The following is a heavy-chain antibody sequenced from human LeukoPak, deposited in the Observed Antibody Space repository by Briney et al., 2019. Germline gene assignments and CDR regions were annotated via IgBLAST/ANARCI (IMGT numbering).Heavy chain of an antibody. CDR1: GGSISSSSYY. D-gene: IGHD3-16*01. V-gene: IGHV4-39*01. CDR3: ARHTRGGIDP. CDR2: IYYSGST. Sequence: PSETLSLTCTVSGGSISSSSYYWGWIRQPPGKGLEWIGSIYYSGSTYYNPSLKSRVTISVDTSKNQFSLKLSSVPAADTAVYYCARHTRGGIDPWGQGTLVTVSS. J-gene: IGHJ5*02.